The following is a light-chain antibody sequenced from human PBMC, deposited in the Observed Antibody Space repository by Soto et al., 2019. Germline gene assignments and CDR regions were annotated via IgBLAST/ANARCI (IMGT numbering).Light chain of an antibody. CDR3: SSYSTATSPQWV. CDR1: SSDVGGYNY. Sequence: QSALTQPASVSGSPGQSITIPCTGTSSDVGGYNYVSWYQQHPGRAPKLVIYKVSDRPSGVSSRFSASKSGNTASLTISGLQAEDEADYYCSSYSTATSPQWVFG. V-gene: IGLV2-14*01. J-gene: IGLJ1*01. CDR2: KVS.